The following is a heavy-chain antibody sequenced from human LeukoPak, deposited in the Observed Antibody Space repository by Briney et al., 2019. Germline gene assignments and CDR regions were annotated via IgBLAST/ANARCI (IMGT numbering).Heavy chain of an antibody. D-gene: IGHD5-12*01. CDR3: ARAPSRDGHDNYFDS. V-gene: IGHV1-69*05. CDR1: GGTLNNFA. J-gene: IGHJ4*02. Sequence: SVKVSCKASGGTLNNFAIYWVRQAPGQGLEWMGGIIPMFGLPNYSEEFQGRVSVTTDESANTAYMELTSLRFEDTAVYFCARAPSRDGHDNYFDSWGQGTLVTVSS. CDR2: IIPMFGLP.